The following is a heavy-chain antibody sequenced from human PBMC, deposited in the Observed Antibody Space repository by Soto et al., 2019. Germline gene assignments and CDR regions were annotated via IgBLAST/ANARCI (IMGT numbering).Heavy chain of an antibody. D-gene: IGHD2-8*02. CDR1: GGSISGYY. CDR3: ARLTGGTYLSFYYYIGV. V-gene: IGHV4-59*01. J-gene: IGHJ6*03. Sequence: QVQLQESGPGLVKPSETLSLTCTVSGGSISGYYWSWIRQPPGKGLEWIGYIYYSGTTNYDPSLKSRVTMSVYTSKNQVSLKLSSVTAADTAVYYCARLTGGTYLSFYYYIGVWGKGTTVTVSS. CDR2: IYYSGTT.